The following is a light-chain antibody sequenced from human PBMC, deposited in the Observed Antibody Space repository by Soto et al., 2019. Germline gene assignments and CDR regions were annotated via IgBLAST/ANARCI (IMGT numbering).Light chain of an antibody. V-gene: IGLV1-44*01. J-gene: IGLJ2*01. CDR2: SNN. Sequence: QSVLAQPPSASGTPGQRVTISCSGGTANIGSNPVNWYQQLPGTAPRLVMYSNNQRPSGVPDRFSGSRSGISASLAISGLQSEDEADYYCGTWDDRLNGPVFGGGTKVTVL. CDR1: TANIGSNP. CDR3: GTWDDRLNGPV.